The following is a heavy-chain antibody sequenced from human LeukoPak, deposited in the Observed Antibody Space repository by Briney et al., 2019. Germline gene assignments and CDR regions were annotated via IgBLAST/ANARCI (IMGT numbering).Heavy chain of an antibody. J-gene: IGHJ4*02. Sequence: GGSLRLSCAASGFTFSSYGMHWVRQAPGKGLEWVAVISYDGSNKYYADSVKGRFTISRDNSKNTLYLQMNSLRAEDTAVYYCAKDRYCSSTSCPYTFDYWGQGTLVTVSS. V-gene: IGHV3-30*18. D-gene: IGHD2-2*01. CDR1: GFTFSSYG. CDR3: AKDRYCSSTSCPYTFDY. CDR2: ISYDGSNK.